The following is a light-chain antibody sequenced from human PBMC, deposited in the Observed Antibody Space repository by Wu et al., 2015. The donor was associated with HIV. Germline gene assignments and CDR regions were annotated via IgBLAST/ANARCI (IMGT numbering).Light chain of an antibody. CDR3: QQNHDYPLT. CDR1: QGVGSD. CDR2: AAS. J-gene: IGKJ3*01. Sequence: AMQLTQSPSTLSASVGDSVTITCRASQGVGSDLAWYQHEPGSSPKLLIYAASELESGVPSRFSGSGSGTDFTLTISRLQPEDFATYYCQQNHDYPLTFGPGTKVDIK. V-gene: IGKV1D-13*01.